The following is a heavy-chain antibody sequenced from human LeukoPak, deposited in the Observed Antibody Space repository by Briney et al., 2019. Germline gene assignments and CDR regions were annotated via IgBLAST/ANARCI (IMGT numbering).Heavy chain of an antibody. CDR1: GFTFKTYG. CDR2: IWYDGNNK. J-gene: IGHJ6*02. V-gene: IGHV3-33*08. CDR3: ARGLQNYYGLDV. Sequence: GGSLRLSCVASGFTFKTYGMHWVRQAPGKGLEWVAVIWYDGNNKYYADSVKGRFTISRDNSKSTLYLQTNTLRAEDTAVYYCARGLQNYYGLDVWGQGTTVTVSS.